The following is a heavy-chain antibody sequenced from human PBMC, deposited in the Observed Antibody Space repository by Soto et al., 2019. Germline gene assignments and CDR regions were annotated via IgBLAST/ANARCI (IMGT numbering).Heavy chain of an antibody. CDR3: ARARITLVREIIKYNMDI. Sequence: PSETLSLTCTVSGGSIGSYYCSWIRQPPGKGLEWIGYIYESGSTNSNPSLQSRVTISVDTSKNQFYLNLSPVTAADTATYYCARARITLVREIIKYNMDIWGQGTTVTVSS. CDR1: GGSIGSYY. CDR2: IYESGST. V-gene: IGHV4-59*01. D-gene: IGHD3-10*01. J-gene: IGHJ6*02.